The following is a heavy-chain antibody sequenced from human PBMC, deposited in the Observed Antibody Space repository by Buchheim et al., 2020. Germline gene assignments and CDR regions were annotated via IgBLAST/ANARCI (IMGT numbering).Heavy chain of an antibody. D-gene: IGHD3-9*01. Sequence: QVQLVQSGAEVKKPGASVKVSCKASGYTFTGYYMHWVRQAPGQGLEWMGWINPNSGGTNYAQKFQGRVTMTRDTSISTAYMELSRLRSDDTAVYYCAREGPWASHYDILTKPGADWYFDLWGRGTL. J-gene: IGHJ2*01. CDR3: AREGPWASHYDILTKPGADWYFDL. CDR1: GYTFTGYY. V-gene: IGHV1-2*02. CDR2: INPNSGGT.